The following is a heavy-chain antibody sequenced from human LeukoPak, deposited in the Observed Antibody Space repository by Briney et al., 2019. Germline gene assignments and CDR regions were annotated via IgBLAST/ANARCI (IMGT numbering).Heavy chain of an antibody. CDR1: GYTFTGYY. CDR3: ARDRVGSGWPRPFYFEF. J-gene: IGHJ4*02. D-gene: IGHD6-19*01. Sequence: ASVTVSYKPSGYTFTGYYLHWVRQAPGQAFEWMGWMNPNTGATMYSQKFQGRVTMSRDTSISTAYMDLNSLRSDDSAVYYCARDRVGSGWPRPFYFEFWGQGALVTVSS. CDR2: MNPNTGAT. V-gene: IGHV1-2*02.